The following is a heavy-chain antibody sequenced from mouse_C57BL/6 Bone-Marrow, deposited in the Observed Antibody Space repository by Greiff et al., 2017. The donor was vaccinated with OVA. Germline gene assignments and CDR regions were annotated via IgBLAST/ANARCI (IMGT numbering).Heavy chain of an antibody. D-gene: IGHD3-3*01. J-gene: IGHJ2*01. CDR2: INPGSGGT. Sequence: QVQLQQSGAELVRPGTSVKVSCKASGYAFTNYLLEWVKQRPGQGLEWIGVINPGSGGTNYNEKFKGKATLTADKSSSTAYMQLSSLTSEDSAVYFCAREDSRPYYFDYWGQGTTLTVSS. V-gene: IGHV1-54*01. CDR1: GYAFTNYL. CDR3: AREDSRPYYFDY.